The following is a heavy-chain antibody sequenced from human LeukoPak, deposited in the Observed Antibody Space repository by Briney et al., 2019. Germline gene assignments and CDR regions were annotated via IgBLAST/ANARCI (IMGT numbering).Heavy chain of an antibody. V-gene: IGHV4-4*07. CDR3: ARGRFLEWSRTFYYYYMDV. CDR2: IYTSGST. CDR1: GGSISSYY. J-gene: IGHJ6*03. D-gene: IGHD3-3*01. Sequence: SETLSLTCTVSGGSISSYYWSWIRQPAGKGLEWIGRIYTSGSTNYNPSLKSRVTMSLDTSKNQFSLKLSSVTAADTAVYYCARGRFLEWSRTFYYYYMDVWGKGTTVTVSS.